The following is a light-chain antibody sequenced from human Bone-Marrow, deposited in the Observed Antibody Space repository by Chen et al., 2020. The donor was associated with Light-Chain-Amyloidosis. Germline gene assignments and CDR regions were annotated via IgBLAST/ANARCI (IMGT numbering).Light chain of an antibody. CDR1: SSDVGGYNY. CDR3: SSYTSSSTLVV. CDR2: AVS. Sequence: QSALPQPASVSGSPGQSINISCTGTSSDVGGYNYVSWYQQHPGKAPKLMIYAVSNRPSGVSNRFSGSKSGNTASLTISGLQAEDEADYYCSSYTSSSTLVVFGGGTKLTVL. V-gene: IGLV2-14*03. J-gene: IGLJ2*01.